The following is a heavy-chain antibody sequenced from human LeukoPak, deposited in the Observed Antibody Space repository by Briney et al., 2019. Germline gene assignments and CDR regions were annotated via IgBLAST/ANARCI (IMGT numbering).Heavy chain of an antibody. CDR1: GYTFIGYS. Sequence: GASVKVSCKTFGYTFIGYSINWLRQAPGQGLEWMGWISTNTGNPTYAQGFTGRFVFSLDTSVSTAYLQISSLKAEDTAVYYCARGGPFDYWGQGTLVTVSS. CDR3: ARGGPFDY. CDR2: ISTNTGNP. J-gene: IGHJ4*02. V-gene: IGHV7-4-1*02.